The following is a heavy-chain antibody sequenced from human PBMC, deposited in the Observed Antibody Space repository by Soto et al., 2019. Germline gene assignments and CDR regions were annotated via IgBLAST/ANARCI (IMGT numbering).Heavy chain of an antibody. CDR3: ARGGQYCISSSCYEYWFDP. CDR1: GGSISSGNYY. Sequence: SETLSLTCTVSGGSISSGNYYWSWIRQHPEKGLEWIGYIYYSGNTYYNPSLKSRVTISVDTSKNQFSLKLSSVTAADTAVYYCARGGQYCISSSCYEYWFDPWGQGTLVTVSS. CDR2: IYYSGNT. J-gene: IGHJ5*02. D-gene: IGHD2-2*01. V-gene: IGHV4-31*03.